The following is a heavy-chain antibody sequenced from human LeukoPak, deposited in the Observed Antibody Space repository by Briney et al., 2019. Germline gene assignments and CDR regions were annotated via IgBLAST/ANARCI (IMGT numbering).Heavy chain of an antibody. CDR1: GGSFSGYY. J-gene: IGHJ4*02. CDR3: ASDATYYYGSGSYRGAFDY. CDR2: INHSGST. V-gene: IGHV4-34*01. Sequence: PSGTLSLTCAVYGGSFSGYYWSWIRQPPGKGLEWIGEINHSGSTNYNPSLKSRVTISVDTSKNQFSLKLSSVTAADAAVYYCASDATYYYGSGSYRGAFDYWGQGTLVTVSS. D-gene: IGHD3-10*01.